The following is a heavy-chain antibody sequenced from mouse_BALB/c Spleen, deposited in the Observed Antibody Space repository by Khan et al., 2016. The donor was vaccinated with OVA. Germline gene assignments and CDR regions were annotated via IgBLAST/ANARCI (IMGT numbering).Heavy chain of an antibody. CDR1: GFTFSSYG. Sequence: EVELVESGGDLVKPGGSLKLSCAASGFTFSSYGMSWVRQTPDKRLEWVATISSGGSYTYYPDSVKGRFTISRVNAKNTLYLQMSSLKSEDTAMYYCARHTGTPFDYWGQGTTLTVSS. V-gene: IGHV5-6*01. CDR3: ARHTGTPFDY. J-gene: IGHJ2*01. CDR2: ISSGGSYT. D-gene: IGHD4-1*01.